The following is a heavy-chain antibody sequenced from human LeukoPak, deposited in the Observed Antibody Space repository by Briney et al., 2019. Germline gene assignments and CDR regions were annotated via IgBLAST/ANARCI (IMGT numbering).Heavy chain of an antibody. CDR1: GFTFSSYA. V-gene: IGHV3-23*01. CDR3: AKDRLGYSYGIGFDY. CDR2: ISGSGGST. D-gene: IGHD5-18*01. J-gene: IGHJ4*02. Sequence: PGGSLRLSCAASGFTFSSYAMSWVRQAPGKGLEWVSAISGSGGSTYYADSVKGRFTISRDNSENTLYLQMNSLRAEDTAVHYCAKDRLGYSYGIGFDYWGQGTLVTVSS.